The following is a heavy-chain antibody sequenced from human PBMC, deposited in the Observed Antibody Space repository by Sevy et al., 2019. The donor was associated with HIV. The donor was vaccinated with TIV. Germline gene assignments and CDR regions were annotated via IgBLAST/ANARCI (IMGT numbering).Heavy chain of an antibody. Sequence: SETLSLTCTVSGGSISSGGYYWSWIRQHPGKGLEWIGYIYYSGSTYYNPSLKSRVTISVDTSKNQFSLKLSSVTAADTAVYYCATSLGMDTQAFDYWGQGTLVTVSS. CDR2: IYYSGST. J-gene: IGHJ4*02. CDR1: GGSISSGGYY. CDR3: ATSLGMDTQAFDY. V-gene: IGHV4-31*03. D-gene: IGHD6-13*01.